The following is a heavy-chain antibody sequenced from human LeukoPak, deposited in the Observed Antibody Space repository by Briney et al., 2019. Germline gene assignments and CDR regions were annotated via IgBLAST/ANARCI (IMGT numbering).Heavy chain of an antibody. Sequence: GASVKVSCKATGYTFTAYYMHWVRQAPGQGLEWMGLINPSGSDTVYAQKFQGRVTMTRDVSTSTDYMELSSLRFDDTAVYYCARDNSVGDTAWWFDPWGQGTLVTVSS. D-gene: IGHD1-26*01. J-gene: IGHJ5*02. CDR2: INPSGSDT. CDR3: ARDNSVGDTAWWFDP. V-gene: IGHV1-46*01. CDR1: GYTFTAYY.